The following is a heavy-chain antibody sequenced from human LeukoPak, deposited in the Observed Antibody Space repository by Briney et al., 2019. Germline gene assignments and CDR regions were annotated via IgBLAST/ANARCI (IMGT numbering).Heavy chain of an antibody. CDR3: ARDRVTTPFYYYYGMDV. CDR2: IYSGGST. V-gene: IGHV3-66*01. CDR1: GFTVSSSY. J-gene: IGHJ6*02. D-gene: IGHD4-17*01. Sequence: GGSLRLSCAASGFTVSSSYMSWVRQAPGKGLEWVSVIYSGGSTYYADSVKGGFTISRDNSKNTLYLQMNSLRAEDTAVYYCARDRVTTPFYYYYGMDVWGQGTTVTVSS.